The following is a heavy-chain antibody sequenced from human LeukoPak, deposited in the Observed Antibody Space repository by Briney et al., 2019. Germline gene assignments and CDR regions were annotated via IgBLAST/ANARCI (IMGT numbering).Heavy chain of an antibody. J-gene: IGHJ3*02. CDR1: GGSISSYY. V-gene: IGHV4-4*07. Sequence: SETLSLTCTVSGGSISSYYWSWIRQPAGKGLEWIGRIYTSGSTNYNPSLKSRVTMSVDTSKNQFSLKLSSVTAADTAVYYCASFLGYCSSTSCTDAFDIWGQRTMVTVSS. D-gene: IGHD2-2*01. CDR3: ASFLGYCSSTSCTDAFDI. CDR2: IYTSGST.